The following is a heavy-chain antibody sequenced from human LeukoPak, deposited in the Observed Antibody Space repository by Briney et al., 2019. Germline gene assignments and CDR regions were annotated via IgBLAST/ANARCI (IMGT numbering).Heavy chain of an antibody. CDR3: AKDRISYTTSPGELSH. Sequence: GGSLRLSCAASGFSLSNTAMTWVRQAPGKGLEWVSTIRGSGESTHYADSVQGRFTISRDNSLYTVYLQMDSLRGDDTAVYYCAKDRISYTTSPGELSHWGQGTLVIVSS. J-gene: IGHJ4*02. D-gene: IGHD3-10*01. CDR1: GFSLSNTA. CDR2: IRGSGEST. V-gene: IGHV3-23*01.